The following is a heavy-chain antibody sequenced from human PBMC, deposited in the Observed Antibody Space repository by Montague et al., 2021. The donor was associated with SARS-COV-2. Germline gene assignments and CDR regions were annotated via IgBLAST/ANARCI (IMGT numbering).Heavy chain of an antibody. CDR1: GFPFSTYA. Sequence: YLRLSCAASGFPFSTYAMSWVRQAPGKGLEWVSTVSSIGGSTFYADSVKGRFTVSRDNSKNTLYLQMNSLRAEVTAVYYCAKDLEQWLVGRDYFDYWGQGTLVTVSS. V-gene: IGHV3-23*01. CDR2: VSSIGGST. CDR3: AKDLEQWLVGRDYFDY. D-gene: IGHD6-19*01. J-gene: IGHJ4*02.